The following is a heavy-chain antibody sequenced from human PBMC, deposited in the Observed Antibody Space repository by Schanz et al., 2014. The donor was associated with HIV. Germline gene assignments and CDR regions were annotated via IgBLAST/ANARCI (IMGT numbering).Heavy chain of an antibody. Sequence: QVQLVESGAEVKKPGASVKVSCKASGYIFTSNGISWVRQAPGQGLEWMGWISAYNGKTNYARKVQGRVTMTTDTSTTTAYMELXXXXXXXTAVYYCARGARXXXXVWGQGTTVTVSS. J-gene: IGHJ6*02. CDR1: GYIFTSNG. CDR3: ARGARXXXXV. CDR2: ISAYNGKT. V-gene: IGHV1-18*01.